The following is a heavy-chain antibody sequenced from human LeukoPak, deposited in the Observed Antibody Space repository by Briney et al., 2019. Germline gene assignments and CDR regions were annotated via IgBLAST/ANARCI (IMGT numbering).Heavy chain of an antibody. Sequence: ASVKVSCKASGYTFTSYGISWVRRAPGQGLEWMGWISAYNGNTNYAQKLQGRVTMTTDTSTSTAYMELRSLRSDDTAVYYCARQPRGSSWYYFDYWGQGTLVTVSS. V-gene: IGHV1-18*01. D-gene: IGHD6-13*01. CDR3: ARQPRGSSWYYFDY. CDR2: ISAYNGNT. CDR1: GYTFTSYG. J-gene: IGHJ4*02.